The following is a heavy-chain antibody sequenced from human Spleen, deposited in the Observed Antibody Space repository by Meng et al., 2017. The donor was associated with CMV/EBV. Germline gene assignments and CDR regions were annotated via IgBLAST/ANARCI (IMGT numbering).Heavy chain of an antibody. J-gene: IGHJ4*02. D-gene: IGHD3-10*01. CDR3: ARRSGYYSGSGRDYYFDY. CDR2: IYHNAST. Sequence: GSLRLSCSVSGSSISAGFYWGWIRQPPGKGLEWIGTIYHNASTYYNPSLKSRVTMAVDTSNNQFSLRLSSVTAADTAVYYCARRSGYYSGSGRDYYFDYWGQGKLGTVS. V-gene: IGHV4-38-2*01. CDR1: GSSISAGFY.